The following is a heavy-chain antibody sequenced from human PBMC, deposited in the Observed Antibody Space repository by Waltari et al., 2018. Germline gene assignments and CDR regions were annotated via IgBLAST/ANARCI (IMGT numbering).Heavy chain of an antibody. J-gene: IGHJ4*02. V-gene: IGHV4-39*01. CDR2: VNYIGTT. Sequence: QLQLQESGPRLVKPSETLSLTCTVSDDSIRINFYYWGWIRQPPGKGLGWIGSVNYIGTTYYNPSLKSRVTISVDTSKNQFALKLNSVTAADTAVYYCARIPYYYDSSGSRYFDYWGQGTLVTVSS. CDR1: DDSIRINFYY. D-gene: IGHD3-22*01. CDR3: ARIPYYYDSSGSRYFDY.